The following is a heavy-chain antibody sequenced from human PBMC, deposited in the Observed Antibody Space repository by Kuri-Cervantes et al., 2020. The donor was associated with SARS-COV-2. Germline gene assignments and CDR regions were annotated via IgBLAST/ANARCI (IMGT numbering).Heavy chain of an antibody. Sequence: GSLRLSCTVSGGSISSSSYYWGWIRQPPGKGLEWIGSIYYSGSTYYNPSLKSRVTISVDTSKNQFSLKLSSVTAADTAVYYCARVAGFGRHHDYWGQGTLVTVSS. V-gene: IGHV4-39*07. J-gene: IGHJ4*02. CDR3: ARVAGFGRHHDY. CDR2: IYYSGST. CDR1: GGSISSSSYY. D-gene: IGHD3-10*01.